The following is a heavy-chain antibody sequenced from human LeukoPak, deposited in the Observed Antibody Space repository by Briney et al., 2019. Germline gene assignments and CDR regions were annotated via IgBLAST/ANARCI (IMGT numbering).Heavy chain of an antibody. Sequence: GGSLRLSCGASGFTFRTYSMNWVRQAPGKGLEWVSYISSSGSTIYYADSVKGRFTISRDNAKNSLYLQMNSLRVEDTAVYYCARCTTGRTFGSLREIKRSREIDYWGQGTLVTVSS. CDR1: GFTFRTYS. CDR3: ARCTTGRTFGSLREIKRSREIDY. J-gene: IGHJ4*02. V-gene: IGHV3-48*04. CDR2: ISSSGSTI. D-gene: IGHD1-1*01.